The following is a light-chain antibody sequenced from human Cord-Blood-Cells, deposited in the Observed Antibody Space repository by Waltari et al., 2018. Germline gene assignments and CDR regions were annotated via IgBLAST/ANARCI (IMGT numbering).Light chain of an antibody. V-gene: IGKV3-11*01. CDR3: QQRSNWWT. Sequence: DIVLTQSPATLSLSPGERANLSCRASQSVSSYLAWYQQKPGQAPRLLIYDASNRATGIPARFSGSGSGTDFTLTISSLEPEDFAVYYCQQRSNWWTFGQGTKVEIK. CDR1: QSVSSY. J-gene: IGKJ1*01. CDR2: DAS.